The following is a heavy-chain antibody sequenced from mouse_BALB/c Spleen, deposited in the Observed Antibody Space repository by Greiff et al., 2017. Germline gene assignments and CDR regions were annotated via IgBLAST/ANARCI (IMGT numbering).Heavy chain of an antibody. Sequence: EVQLQQSGAELVRPGALVKLSCKASGFNIKDYYMHWVKRRPEQGLEWIGWIDPENGNTIYDPKFQGKASITADTSSNTAYLQLSSLTSEDTAVYYCARAYYRYDGFLWGQGTLVTVSA. V-gene: IGHV14-1*02. CDR1: GFNIKDYY. CDR3: ARAYYRYDGFL. J-gene: IGHJ3*01. D-gene: IGHD2-14*01. CDR2: IDPENGNT.